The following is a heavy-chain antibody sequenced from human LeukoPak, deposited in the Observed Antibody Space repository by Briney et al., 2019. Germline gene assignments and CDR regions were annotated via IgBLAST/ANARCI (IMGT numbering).Heavy chain of an antibody. CDR1: GFTFSSYA. J-gene: IGHJ6*03. D-gene: IGHD4-23*01. Sequence: GGSLRLSCAASGFTFSSYAMSWVRQAPGKGLEWVSAISGSGGSTYYADSVKGRFTISRDNSKNTLYLQMNSLRAEDTAVYYCAKNGSPTGDGGPPGNYYYYYMDVWGKGTTVTVSS. CDR3: AKNGSPTGDGGPPGNYYYYYMDV. V-gene: IGHV3-23*01. CDR2: ISGSGGST.